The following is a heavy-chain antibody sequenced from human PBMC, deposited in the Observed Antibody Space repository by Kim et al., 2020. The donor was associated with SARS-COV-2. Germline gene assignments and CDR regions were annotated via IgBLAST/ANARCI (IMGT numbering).Heavy chain of an antibody. CDR3: AVEGYSYGFDY. Sequence: GGSLRHSCAASGFSFSCYGMSWVRQAPGKGLEWVSSVNPDGSDKYYVDSVKGRFTISRDNAKNSLYLQMNSLRAEDTAVYYCAVEGYSYGFDYWGQGTLV. D-gene: IGHD5-18*01. J-gene: IGHJ4*02. V-gene: IGHV3-7*01. CDR2: VNPDGSDK. CDR1: GFSFSCYG.